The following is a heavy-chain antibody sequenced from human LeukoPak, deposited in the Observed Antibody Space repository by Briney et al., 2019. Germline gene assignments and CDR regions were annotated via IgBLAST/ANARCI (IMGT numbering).Heavy chain of an antibody. Sequence: GGSLRLSCAASRFAFHNYAMTWIRQAPERGLEWVSSISVDGGDIKYTDSAKGRFTISRDNSKGTLYLQMDSLRVEDTAVYYCARDSSGWYGVDYWGQGTLVTVSS. V-gene: IGHV3-23*01. CDR1: RFAFHNYA. D-gene: IGHD6-19*01. J-gene: IGHJ4*02. CDR2: ISVDGGDI. CDR3: ARDSSGWYGVDY.